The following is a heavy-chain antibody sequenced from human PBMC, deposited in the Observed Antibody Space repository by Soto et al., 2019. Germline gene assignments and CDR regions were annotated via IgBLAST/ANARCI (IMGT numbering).Heavy chain of an antibody. CDR2: IYQSGVT. CDR1: GDSYSISTYS. J-gene: IGHJ5*02. D-gene: IGHD6-19*01. CDR3: AGMPYTSGLRFDP. Sequence: PSETLFLTCNMSGDSYSISTYSWSWIRQPPGKALQWIGFIYQSGVTSYNPSLASRVSISLDRSNNQCSLKLKSVTAADTAVYFCAGMPYTSGLRFDPWGPGTLVTVSS. V-gene: IGHV4-30-2*01.